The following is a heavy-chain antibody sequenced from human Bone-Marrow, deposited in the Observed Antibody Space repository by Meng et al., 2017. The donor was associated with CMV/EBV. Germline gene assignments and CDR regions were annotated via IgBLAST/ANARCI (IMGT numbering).Heavy chain of an antibody. CDR3: ARMKFLEWLYDN. Sequence: SETLTLTCAVYGGSFSGYYWSWTRQPPGKGLEWIGEINHSGSTNDNPSLKSGVTISVDTSKNQLSLKLSSVTAADTAVYYCARMKFLEWLYDNWGQGTLVTVSS. CDR1: GGSFSGYY. D-gene: IGHD3-3*01. CDR2: INHSGST. J-gene: IGHJ4*01. V-gene: IGHV4-34*01.